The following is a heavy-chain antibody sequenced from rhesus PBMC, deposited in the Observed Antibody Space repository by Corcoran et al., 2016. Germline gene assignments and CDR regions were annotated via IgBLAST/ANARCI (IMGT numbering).Heavy chain of an antibody. CDR1: GGSISDSYR. D-gene: IGHD6-25*01. V-gene: IGHV4S10*01. CDR3: ARDPRGAAALF. J-gene: IGHJ4*01. CDR2: IYGSSTSP. Sequence: QVQLQESGPGVVKPSETLSLTCAVSGGSISDSYRWSWIRQPPGKGLEWIGYIYGSSTSPNYNPSLKHLVTILKDTSKNQFSLKLSSVTAADTAVYYCARDPRGAAALFWGQGVLVTVSS.